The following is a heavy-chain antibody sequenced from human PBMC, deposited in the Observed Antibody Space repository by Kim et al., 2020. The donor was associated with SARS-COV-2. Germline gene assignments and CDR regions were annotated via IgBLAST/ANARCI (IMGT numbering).Heavy chain of an antibody. J-gene: IGHJ2*01. Sequence: GGSLRLSCAASGFTFSSYGMHWVRQAPGKGLEWVAVIWYDGSNKYYADSVKGRFTISRDNSKNTLYLQMNSLRAEDTAVYYCARGSLGYWYFDLWGRGTLVTVSS. D-gene: IGHD7-27*01. V-gene: IGHV3-33*01. CDR1: GFTFSSYG. CDR3: ARGSLGYWYFDL. CDR2: IWYDGSNK.